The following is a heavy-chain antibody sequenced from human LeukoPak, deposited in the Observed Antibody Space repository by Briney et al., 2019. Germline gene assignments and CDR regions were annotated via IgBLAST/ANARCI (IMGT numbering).Heavy chain of an antibody. J-gene: IGHJ4*02. CDR2: IWYDGSNK. CDR3: ARDVEGDYALTAQFAY. Sequence: GGSLRLSCAASGFTFSSYGMHWVRQAPGKGLEWVAVIWYDGSNKYYADSVKGRFTISRDNSKNSLYLQMNSLRAEDTAVYYCARDVEGDYALTAQFAYWGQGTLVTVSS. V-gene: IGHV3-33*01. D-gene: IGHD4-17*01. CDR1: GFTFSSYG.